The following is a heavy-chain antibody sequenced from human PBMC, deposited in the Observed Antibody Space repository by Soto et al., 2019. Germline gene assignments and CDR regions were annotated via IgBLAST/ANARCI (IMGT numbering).Heavy chain of an antibody. CDR1: GGSISTDGYY. CDR3: ARAAPSRISSYGLDV. V-gene: IGHV4-31*03. CDR2: IYYSGST. D-gene: IGHD2-15*01. Sequence: SETLSLTCRVSGGSISTDGYYWSWIRQLPGKGLEWIGYIYYSGSTFYNPSLKSRVTMSVDTSTNQFSLILNSLTAADTAVYYCARAAPSRISSYGLDVWGQGTTVTASS. J-gene: IGHJ6*02.